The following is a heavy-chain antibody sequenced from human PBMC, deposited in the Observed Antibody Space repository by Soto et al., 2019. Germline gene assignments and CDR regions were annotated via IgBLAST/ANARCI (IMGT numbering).Heavy chain of an antibody. Sequence: SVKVSCKASGGTFSSYPISWVRQAPGQGLEWMGGIIPIFGTANYAQKFQGRVTITADKSTSTAYMELSSLRSEDTAVYYCARQSSSWYGGFDYWGQGTLVTVSS. CDR1: GGTFSSYP. V-gene: IGHV1-69*06. CDR3: ARQSSSWYGGFDY. J-gene: IGHJ4*02. CDR2: IIPIFGTA. D-gene: IGHD6-13*01.